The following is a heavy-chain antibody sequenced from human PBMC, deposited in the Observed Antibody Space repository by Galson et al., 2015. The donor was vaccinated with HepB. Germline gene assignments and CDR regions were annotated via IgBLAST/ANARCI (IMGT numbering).Heavy chain of an antibody. CDR2: INSDGSST. CDR1: GFTFSSYW. V-gene: IGHV3-74*01. CDR3: ARDLGTTVTTQGDAGDI. D-gene: IGHD4-17*01. Sequence: SLRLSCAASGFTFSSYWMHWVRQAPGKGLVWVSRINSDGSSTSYADSVKGRFTISRDNAKNTLYLQMNSLRAEDTAVYYCARDLGTTVTTQGDAGDIWGQGTMVTVSS. J-gene: IGHJ3*02.